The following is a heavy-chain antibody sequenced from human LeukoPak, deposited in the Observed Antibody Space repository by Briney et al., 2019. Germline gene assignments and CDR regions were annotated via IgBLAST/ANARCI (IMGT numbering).Heavy chain of an antibody. Sequence: GGTLRLSCAASGFTFSSYWMHWVRQAPGKGLVWVSRINSDGSSTSYADSVKGRFTISRDNAKNTLCLQMNSLRAEDTAGYYCARDLPYSSSARFDYWGQGTLVTVSS. CDR3: ARDLPYSSSARFDY. V-gene: IGHV3-74*01. CDR1: GFTFSSYW. CDR2: INSDGSST. D-gene: IGHD6-6*01. J-gene: IGHJ4*02.